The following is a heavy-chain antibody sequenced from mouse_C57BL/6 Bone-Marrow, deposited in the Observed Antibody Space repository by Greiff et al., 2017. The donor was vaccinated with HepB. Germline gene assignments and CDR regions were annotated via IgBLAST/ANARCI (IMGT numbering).Heavy chain of an antibody. J-gene: IGHJ4*01. CDR1: GFSLTSYA. V-gene: IGHV2-9-1*01. Sequence: VKLVESGPGLVAPSQSLSITCTVSGFSLTSYAISWVRQPPGKGLEWLGVIWTGGGTNYNSALKSRLSISKANSKSQVFLKMNSLQTDDTARYYCARNGYYFYYAMDYWGQGTSVTVSS. CDR2: IWTGGGT. CDR3: ARNGYYFYYAMDY. D-gene: IGHD2-3*01.